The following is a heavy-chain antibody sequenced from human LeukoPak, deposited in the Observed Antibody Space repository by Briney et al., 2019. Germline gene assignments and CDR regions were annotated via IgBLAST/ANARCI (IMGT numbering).Heavy chain of an antibody. CDR1: GGSISSYY. CDR3: ARDGWLRSRPSGMDV. J-gene: IGHJ6*02. CDR2: IYYSGST. Sequence: SETLSLTCTVSGGSISSYYWSWIRQTPGKGLEWIRYIYYSGSTNYNPSLKSRVTISVDTSKSQFSLNLSSVTAADTAVYYCARDGWLRSRPSGMDVWGQGTTVTVSS. D-gene: IGHD5-12*01. V-gene: IGHV4-59*01.